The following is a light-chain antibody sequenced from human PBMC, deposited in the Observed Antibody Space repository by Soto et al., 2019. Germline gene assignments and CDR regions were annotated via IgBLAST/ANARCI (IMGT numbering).Light chain of an antibody. J-gene: IGKJ1*01. CDR3: QQRSNWPWT. CDR2: GAS. CDR1: QSVPSTY. V-gene: IGKV3D-20*02. Sequence: EIVLTQPPWTLSLSPGEISTLSFRASQSVPSTYLAWYQQKPGQAPRLLIYGASSRATGIPDRFSGSGSGTDFTLTISRLEPEDFAVYYCQQRSNWPWTFGQGTKVDIK.